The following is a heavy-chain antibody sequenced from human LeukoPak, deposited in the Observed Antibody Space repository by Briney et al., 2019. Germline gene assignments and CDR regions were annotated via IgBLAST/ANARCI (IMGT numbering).Heavy chain of an antibody. CDR2: ISSGGSTI. J-gene: IGHJ4*01. CDR3: AKEGGYSYNIDY. D-gene: IGHD5-18*01. V-gene: IGHV3-11*01. CDR1: GFIFSDHY. Sequence: GGSLRLSCAASGFIFSDHYMGWIRQAPGKGLEWVAYISSGGSTIYYADSVKGRFTISRDNAKNSLYLQLNSLRAEDTAVYYCAKEGGYSYNIDYWGQEPWSPSPQ.